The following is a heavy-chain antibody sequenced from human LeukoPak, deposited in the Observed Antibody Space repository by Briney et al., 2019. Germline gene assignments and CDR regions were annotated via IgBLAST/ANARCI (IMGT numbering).Heavy chain of an antibody. Sequence: ASVKVSCKASGGTFSSYAISWVRQAPGQGLEWMGWINPNSGGTNYAQKFQGRVTMTRDTSISTAYMELSRLRSDDTAVYYCARDRERSGYPYYYYYMDVWGKGTTVTISS. V-gene: IGHV1-2*02. J-gene: IGHJ6*03. D-gene: IGHD5-12*01. CDR1: GGTFSSYA. CDR3: ARDRERSGYPYYYYYMDV. CDR2: INPNSGGT.